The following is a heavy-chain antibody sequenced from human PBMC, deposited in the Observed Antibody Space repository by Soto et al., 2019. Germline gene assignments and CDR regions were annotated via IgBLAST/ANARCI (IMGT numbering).Heavy chain of an antibody. CDR3: ARDSSPLVVAATLFDY. CDR2: ISAYNGNT. V-gene: IGHV1-18*01. CDR1: GYTFTSYG. D-gene: IGHD2-15*01. J-gene: IGHJ4*02. Sequence: ASVKVSCKASGYTFTSYGISWVRQAPGQGLEWMGWISAYNGNTNYAQKLQGRVTMTTDTSTSTAYMELRSLRSDDTAVYYCARDSSPLVVAATLFDYWGQGTLVTVSS.